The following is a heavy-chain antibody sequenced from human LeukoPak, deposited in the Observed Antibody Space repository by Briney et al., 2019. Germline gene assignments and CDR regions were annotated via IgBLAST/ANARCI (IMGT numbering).Heavy chain of an antibody. D-gene: IGHD2-15*01. Sequence: SVTVSCMASVCTFSRYAISWVRQAPGQGLEWMGWIIPIFCTANYAQKFQGRVTITADESTSTAYMELSSLRSEDTAVYYCARSLSGGYCSGGSCYPDPYYYYYGMDVWGQGTTVTVSS. V-gene: IGHV1-69*01. CDR3: ARSLSGGYCSGGSCYPDPYYYYYGMDV. J-gene: IGHJ6*02. CDR2: IIPIFCTA. CDR1: VCTFSRYA.